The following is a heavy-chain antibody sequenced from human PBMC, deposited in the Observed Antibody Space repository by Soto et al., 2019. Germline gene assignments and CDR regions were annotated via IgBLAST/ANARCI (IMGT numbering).Heavy chain of an antibody. J-gene: IGHJ5*02. CDR1: GYTFTSYG. CDR3: ARGTYDFWSGYYFP. Sequence: GASVKVSCKASGYTFTSYGISWVRQAPGQGLEWMGWISAYNGNTNYAQKLQGRVTMTTDTSTSTAYMELRSLRSDDTAVYCCARGTYDFWSGYYFPWGQGTLVTVSS. V-gene: IGHV1-18*01. CDR2: ISAYNGNT. D-gene: IGHD3-3*01.